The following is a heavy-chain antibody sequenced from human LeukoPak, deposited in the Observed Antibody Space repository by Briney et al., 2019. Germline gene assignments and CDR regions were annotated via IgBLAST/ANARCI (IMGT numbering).Heavy chain of an antibody. V-gene: IGHV3-48*04. CDR1: GFTFSSYS. J-gene: IGHJ4*02. CDR3: ARVWGSSILGGFDY. CDR2: INSSSSTI. D-gene: IGHD3-16*01. Sequence: GGSLSLSCAASGFTFSSYSMNWVRQAPGKGLDWVSYINSSSSTIYYADSVKGRFTISRDNAKNSLYLQMKSLRAEGTAVYYCARVWGSSILGGFDYWGQGTLVTVSS.